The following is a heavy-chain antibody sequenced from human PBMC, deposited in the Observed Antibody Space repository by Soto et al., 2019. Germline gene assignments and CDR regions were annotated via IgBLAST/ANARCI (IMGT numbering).Heavy chain of an antibody. CDR3: AREFSNSPEAFDS. V-gene: IGHV4-61*01. CDR2: IYYAGST. J-gene: IGHJ4*02. D-gene: IGHD6-6*01. CDR1: GGSVSSDNFY. Sequence: SETLSFTCTVSGGSVSSDNFYWSWIRQPPGRGLEWIGYIYYAGSTNYNPSLKSRVTISMDTSRNQFSLKLTSVTAADTAVYYCAREFSNSPEAFDSWGQGSLVTVSS.